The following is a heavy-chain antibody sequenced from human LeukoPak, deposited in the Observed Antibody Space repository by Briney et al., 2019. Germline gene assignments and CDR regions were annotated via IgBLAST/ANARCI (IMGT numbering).Heavy chain of an antibody. J-gene: IGHJ4*02. D-gene: IGHD4-17*01. CDR1: GFTFSSYW. CDR2: IKQDESEK. Sequence: GGSLRLSCAASGFTFSSYWMRWVRQAPGKGLEWVANIKQDESEKYYVDSVKGRFSITRDNAKNSMYLQINSLRAEDTAVYHCARGNDYGDHVGIYFDYWGQGTLVTVSS. CDR3: ARGNDYGDHVGIYFDY. V-gene: IGHV3-7*03.